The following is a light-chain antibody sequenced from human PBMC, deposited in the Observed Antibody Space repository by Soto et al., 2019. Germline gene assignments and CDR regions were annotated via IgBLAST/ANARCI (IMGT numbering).Light chain of an antibody. V-gene: IGKV1-33*01. CDR3: QQYDNLPIT. CDR1: QDITNY. Sequence: DLQMTQSPSSLSASVGDRVTLTCQASQDITNYLNWYQQKPGEGPKVLIKDASNFETGVPSRFSGSGSGTVFTFTISTVQPEDVATYYCQQYDNLPITFGQGTRLDLK. CDR2: DAS. J-gene: IGKJ5*01.